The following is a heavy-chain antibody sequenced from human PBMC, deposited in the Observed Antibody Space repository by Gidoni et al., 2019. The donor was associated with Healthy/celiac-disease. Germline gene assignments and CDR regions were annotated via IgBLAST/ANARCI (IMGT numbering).Heavy chain of an antibody. Sequence: QVQLVESGGGVVQPGRSLRLSCAASGFTFSSYGMHWVRQAPGKGLEWVAVISYDGSNKYYADSVKGRFTISRDNSNNTLYLQMNSLRAEDTAVYYCAKDLSLGYSSSNVFDYWGQGTLVTVSS. CDR1: GFTFSSYG. D-gene: IGHD6-13*01. CDR3: AKDLSLGYSSSNVFDY. CDR2: ISYDGSNK. V-gene: IGHV3-30*18. J-gene: IGHJ4*02.